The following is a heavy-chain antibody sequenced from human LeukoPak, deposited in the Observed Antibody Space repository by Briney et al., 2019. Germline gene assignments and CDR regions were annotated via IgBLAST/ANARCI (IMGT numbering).Heavy chain of an antibody. CDR1: GGSISSSSYY. D-gene: IGHD3-10*01. CDR3: ARGPVYGSGSLDY. J-gene: IGHJ4*02. CDR2: IYISGSP. V-gene: IGHV4-61*02. Sequence: PSETLSLTCTVSGGSISSSSYYWSWIRQPAGKGLEWIGRIYISGSPNYNPSLKSRVTMSVDTSRNQLSLKLTSLTAADTAVYYCARGPVYGSGSLDYWGQGTLVTVSS.